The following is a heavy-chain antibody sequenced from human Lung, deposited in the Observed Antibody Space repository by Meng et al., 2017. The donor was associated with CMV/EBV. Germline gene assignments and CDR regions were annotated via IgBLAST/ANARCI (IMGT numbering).Heavy chain of an antibody. D-gene: IGHD5-24*01. CDR2: LSGTAYSS. J-gene: IGHJ3*01. V-gene: IGHV3-23*01. Sequence: SGFTFSTYAMNWVRQAPRKGLEWVSTLSGTAYSSYYADSVKGRFTISRDNSKNTLYLHMNSLRAEDTAVYYCAKGIDMSTSHDAFDFWGRGTMVTV. CDR1: GFTFSTYA. CDR3: AKGIDMSTSHDAFDF.